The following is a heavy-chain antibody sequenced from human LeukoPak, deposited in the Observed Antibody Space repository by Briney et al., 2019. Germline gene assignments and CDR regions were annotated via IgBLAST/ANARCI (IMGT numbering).Heavy chain of an antibody. CDR3: ARQDPKGEVLAKWGWYFDY. J-gene: IGHJ4*02. CDR2: IYYSGST. Sequence: RPSETLSLTCTVSGGSISSSSYYWGWLRQPPGKGLEWIGRIYYSGSTYYNPSLKSRVTISVDTSKNQFSLKLSSVTAADTAVYYCARQDPKGEVLAKWGWYFDYWGQGTLVTVSS. V-gene: IGHV4-39*01. D-gene: IGHD3-3*02. CDR1: GGSISSSSYY.